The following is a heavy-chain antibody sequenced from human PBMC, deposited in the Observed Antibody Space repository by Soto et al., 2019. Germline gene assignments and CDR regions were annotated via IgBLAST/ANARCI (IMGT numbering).Heavy chain of an antibody. D-gene: IGHD3-3*01. CDR3: ARRYDFWSGYYNDYGMDV. J-gene: IGHJ6*02. CDR1: GFTFSSYS. V-gene: IGHV3-21*01. Sequence: AVGSLRLSCAASGFTFSSYSMNWVRQAAGKGLEWVSSISSSNSYIYYADSVKGRFTISRDNAKDSLYLQMNSLRAEDTAVYYCARRYDFWSGYYNDYGMDVWGQGTTVTVSS. CDR2: ISSSNSYI.